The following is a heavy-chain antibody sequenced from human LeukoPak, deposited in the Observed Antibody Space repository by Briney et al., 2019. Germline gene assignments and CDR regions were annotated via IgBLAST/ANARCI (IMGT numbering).Heavy chain of an antibody. Sequence: ASVKVSCKASGYTFTSYDINWVRQATGQGLEWMGWMNPKSGNTGYAQKFQGRVTMTRNTSISTAYMELSSLRSEDTAVYYCATSNQYSGSYYYMDVWGKGTTVTVSS. J-gene: IGHJ6*03. CDR3: ATSNQYSGSYYYMDV. CDR1: GYTFTSYD. V-gene: IGHV1-8*01. CDR2: MNPKSGNT. D-gene: IGHD1-26*01.